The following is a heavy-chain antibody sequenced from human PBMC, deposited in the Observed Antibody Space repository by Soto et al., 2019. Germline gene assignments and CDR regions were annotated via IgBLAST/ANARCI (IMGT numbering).Heavy chain of an antibody. CDR2: ISYDGSNK. D-gene: IGHD3-9*01. Sequence: QVQLVESGGGVVQPGRSLRLSCAASGFTFSSYGMHWVRQAPGKGLEWVAVISYDGSNKYYADSVKGRFTISRDNSKNTLYRQMNSLRAEDTAVYYCAKALSPFLSGYYKYYFDYWGQGTLVTVSS. V-gene: IGHV3-30*18. CDR3: AKALSPFLSGYYKYYFDY. CDR1: GFTFSSYG. J-gene: IGHJ4*02.